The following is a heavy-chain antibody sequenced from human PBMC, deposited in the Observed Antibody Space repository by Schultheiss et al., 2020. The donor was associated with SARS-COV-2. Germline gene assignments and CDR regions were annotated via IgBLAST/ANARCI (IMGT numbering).Heavy chain of an antibody. J-gene: IGHJ6*02. Sequence: GGSLRLSCAASGFTFSNAWMSWVRQAPGKGLEWVSVIYSGGSTYYADSVKGRFTISRDNSKNTLYLQMNSLRAEDTAVYYCARDQSSYDILTGYNYYYYYGMDVWGQGTTVTVSS. CDR2: IYSGGST. V-gene: IGHV3-66*01. CDR3: ARDQSSYDILTGYNYYYYYGMDV. CDR1: GFTFSNAW. D-gene: IGHD3-9*01.